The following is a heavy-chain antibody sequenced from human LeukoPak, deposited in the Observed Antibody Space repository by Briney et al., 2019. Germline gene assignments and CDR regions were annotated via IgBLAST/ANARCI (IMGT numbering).Heavy chain of an antibody. V-gene: IGHV4-61*09. J-gene: IGHJ2*01. Sequence: PSETLSLTCTVSGGSISSGGYYWSWIRQPAGKGLEWIGHMYTSGTTYYSPSLKSRVTMSVDTSKNQFSLKLSSVTAADTAVYYCARDPLVGANWYFDLWGRGTLVTVSS. CDR3: ARDPLVGANWYFDL. D-gene: IGHD1-26*01. CDR2: MYTSGTT. CDR1: GGSISSGGYY.